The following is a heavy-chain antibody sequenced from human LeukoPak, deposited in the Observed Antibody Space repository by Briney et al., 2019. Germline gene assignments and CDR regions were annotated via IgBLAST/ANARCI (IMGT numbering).Heavy chain of an antibody. CDR2: INPSGGST. J-gene: IGHJ3*02. Sequence: ASVKVSCKASGYTFTSYYMHWVRQAPGQGLEWMGIINPSGGSTSYAQKFQGRVTMTRDMSTSTVYMELSSLSTEDTALYYCARAIRAPGTHENAFDIWGQGTMVTVSS. CDR3: ARAIRAPGTHENAFDI. CDR1: GYTFTSYY. D-gene: IGHD6-13*01. V-gene: IGHV1-46*01.